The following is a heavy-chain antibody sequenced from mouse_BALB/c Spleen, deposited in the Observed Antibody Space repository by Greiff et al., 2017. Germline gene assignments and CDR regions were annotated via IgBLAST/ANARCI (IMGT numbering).Heavy chain of an antibody. Sequence: VQLVESGPGLVKPSQSLSLTCTVTGYSITSDYAWNWIRQFPGNKLEWMGYISYSGSTSYNPSLKSRISITRDTSKNQFFLQLNSVTTEDTATYYCARGGNYESAMDYWGQGTSVTVSS. CDR1: GYSITSDYA. J-gene: IGHJ4*01. V-gene: IGHV3-2*02. CDR3: ARGGNYESAMDY. CDR2: ISYSGST. D-gene: IGHD2-1*01.